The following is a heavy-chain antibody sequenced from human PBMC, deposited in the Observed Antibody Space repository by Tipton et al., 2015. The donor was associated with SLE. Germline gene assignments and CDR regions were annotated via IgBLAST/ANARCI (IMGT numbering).Heavy chain of an antibody. J-gene: IGHJ4*02. D-gene: IGHD1-26*01. CDR2: IKQDGSEK. Sequence: SLRLSCAASGFTFISYWMTWVRQAPGKGLEWVASIKQDGSEKYYVDSVKGRFTSSRDNAKNSLYLQMNSLRAEDTAVYYCARGESYWSCFDYWGQGTLVTVSS. CDR1: GFTFISYW. V-gene: IGHV3-7*01. CDR3: ARGESYWSCFDY.